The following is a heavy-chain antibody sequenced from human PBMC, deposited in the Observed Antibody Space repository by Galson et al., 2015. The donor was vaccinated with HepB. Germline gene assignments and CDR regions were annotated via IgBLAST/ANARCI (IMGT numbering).Heavy chain of an antibody. D-gene: IGHD3-10*01. CDR1: GFTFSSYA. CDR2: IGSNGGST. J-gene: IGHJ6*02. CDR3: ARSPLGFGELSYMDV. Sequence: SLRLSCAASGFTFSSYAMHWVRQAQGKGLEYVSAIGSNGGSTYYADSVKGRFTIARDNSKNTLYLQMGSLRAEDMAVYYCARSPLGFGELSYMDVWGQGTTVTVSS. V-gene: IGHV3-64*02.